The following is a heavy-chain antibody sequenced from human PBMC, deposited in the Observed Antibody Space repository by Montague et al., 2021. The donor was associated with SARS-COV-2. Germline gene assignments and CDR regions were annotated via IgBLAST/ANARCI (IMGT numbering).Heavy chain of an antibody. J-gene: IGHJ4*02. Sequence: SDTLSLTCTVSGGSVSSGSYYWSWIRQPPGKGLEWIGYIYYSGSTNYNPSLKSRVTISVDTSKNQFSLKLSSVTAADTAVYYCASVNTAGAYWGQGTLVTVSS. CDR2: IYYSGST. D-gene: IGHD7-27*01. CDR3: ASVNTAGAY. V-gene: IGHV4-61*01. CDR1: GGSVSSGSYY.